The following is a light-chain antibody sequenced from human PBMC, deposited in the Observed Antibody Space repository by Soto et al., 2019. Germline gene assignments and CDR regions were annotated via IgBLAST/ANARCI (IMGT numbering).Light chain of an antibody. CDR1: QSVSSSY. Sequence: EIVLTQSPGTLSLSPGERATLSCRASQSVSSSYLAWYQQKPGQAPRLLIYGASSRATGIPDRFSGSGSGTDFTLTISRLEPEDFAVYYCQQYGSPPFTFGGGTKVEI. CDR2: GAS. CDR3: QQYGSPPFT. V-gene: IGKV3-20*01. J-gene: IGKJ4*01.